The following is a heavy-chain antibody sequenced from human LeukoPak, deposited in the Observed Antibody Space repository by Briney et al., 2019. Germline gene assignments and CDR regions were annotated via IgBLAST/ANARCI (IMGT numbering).Heavy chain of an antibody. V-gene: IGHV4-4*07. D-gene: IGHD3-10*01. CDR1: GGSISSYY. Sequence: SETLSLTCTVSGGSISSYYWSWIRQPAGKGLEWIGRIYTSGSTNYNPSLKSRVTMSVDTSKNQFSLKLSSVTAADTAVYYCARGGITMVRGVGNYYYYYYMDVWGKGTTVTISS. CDR3: ARGGITMVRGVGNYYYYYYMDV. CDR2: IYTSGST. J-gene: IGHJ6*03.